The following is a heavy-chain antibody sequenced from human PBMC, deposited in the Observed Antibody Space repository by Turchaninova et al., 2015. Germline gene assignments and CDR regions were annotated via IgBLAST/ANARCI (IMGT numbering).Heavy chain of an antibody. Sequence: QITLKESGPTLVKPTQTLTLTCTFSGFSLSTSGVGVGWIRQPPGKALDGLALIYWYDDKRNSPSLKSRLTIPKDTSKNQLVLTMTNMDPVDTATYYCAHGTTQKAFDFWGQGTMVTVSS. V-gene: IGHV2-5*01. CDR3: AHGTTQKAFDF. CDR2: IYWYDDK. J-gene: IGHJ3*01. D-gene: IGHD1-1*01. CDR1: GFSLSTSGVG.